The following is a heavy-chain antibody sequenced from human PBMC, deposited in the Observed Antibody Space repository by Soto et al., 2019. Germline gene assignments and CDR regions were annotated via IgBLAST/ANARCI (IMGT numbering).Heavy chain of an antibody. D-gene: IGHD6-25*01. V-gene: IGHV1-69*08. CDR2: ITPVFGSV. Sequence: QVRLIQSGPQVRKPGSSVRVSCEPSGETFASSNIAWVRQAPGQGLEWMGKITPVFGSVRYSQKFQGRLTITADRSTGTSHMELSYLRLDDSAVYCCAREPLSIHAAGLAPWGQGTLVAVSS. CDR1: GETFASSN. CDR3: AREPLSIHAAGLAP. J-gene: IGHJ5*02.